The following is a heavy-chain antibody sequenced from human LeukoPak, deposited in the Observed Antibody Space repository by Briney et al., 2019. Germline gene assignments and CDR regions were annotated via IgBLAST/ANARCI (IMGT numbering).Heavy chain of an antibody. CDR3: AKGGWGTVLDY. J-gene: IGHJ4*02. V-gene: IGHV3-23*01. CDR1: GFTFSNYA. Sequence: GGSLRLSCAASGFTFSNYAMPWVRQAPGKGLEWVSTISGSGDSTYYSDSVKGRFTISRDNSENTLYLQLNSLRAEDTAVYYCAKGGWGTVLDYWGQGTLVTVSS. D-gene: IGHD3-16*01. CDR2: ISGSGDST.